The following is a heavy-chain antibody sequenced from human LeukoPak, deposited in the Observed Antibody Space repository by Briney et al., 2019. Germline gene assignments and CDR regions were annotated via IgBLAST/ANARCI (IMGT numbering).Heavy chain of an antibody. CDR2: INRDGSER. CDR3: ARRNAMDV. V-gene: IGHV3-7*03. J-gene: IGHJ6*02. CDR1: AFIFSGHW. Sequence: GGSLRLSCEGSAFIFSGHWMTWVRQAPGKGLEWVANINRDGSERYYVDSVKGRFTISRDDAKSSLYLQMNSLRAEDTAVYYCARRNAMDVWGQGTTVIVFS.